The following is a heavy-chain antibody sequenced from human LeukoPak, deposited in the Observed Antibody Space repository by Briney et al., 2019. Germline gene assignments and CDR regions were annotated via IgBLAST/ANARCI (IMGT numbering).Heavy chain of an antibody. CDR2: INHSGST. J-gene: IGHJ6*03. V-gene: IGHV4-34*01. Sequence: SEALSLTCVVYGGSFSGYYWSWIRQPPGKGLEWIGEINHSGSTNYNPSLKSRVTISVDTSKNQFSLKLSSVTAADTAVYYCARGPMDVWGKGTTVTVSS. CDR3: ARGPMDV. CDR1: GGSFSGYY.